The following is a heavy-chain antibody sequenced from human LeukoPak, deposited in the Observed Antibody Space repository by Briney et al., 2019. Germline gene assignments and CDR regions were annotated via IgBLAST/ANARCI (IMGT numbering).Heavy chain of an antibody. V-gene: IGHV3-74*01. J-gene: IGHJ4*02. CDR2: IKSDGSST. D-gene: IGHD5-12*01. Sequence: GGSLRLSCAASGFTFSTYWMHWVRQAPGKGLVWVSHIKSDGSSTSYGDSVKGRFTISRDNAKNTLYLQMNSLRAEDTAVYYCARDRGYTQDYWGQGTLVTVSS. CDR1: GFTFSTYW. CDR3: ARDRGYTQDY.